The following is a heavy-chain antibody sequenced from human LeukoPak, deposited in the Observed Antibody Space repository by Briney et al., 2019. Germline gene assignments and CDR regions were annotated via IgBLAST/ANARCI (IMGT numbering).Heavy chain of an antibody. J-gene: IGHJ4*02. CDR1: GFTFSSYS. D-gene: IGHD3-22*01. CDR2: ISSSSSYI. V-gene: IGHV3-21*04. Sequence: PGGSLRLSCAASGFTFSSYSMNWVRQAPGKGLEWVSSISSSSSYIYYADSVKGRFTISRDNSKNTLYLQMNSLRAEDTAVYYCAGFPPGEYDSSGNYYEFIYWGQGTLVTVSS. CDR3: AGFPPGEYDSSGNYYEFIY.